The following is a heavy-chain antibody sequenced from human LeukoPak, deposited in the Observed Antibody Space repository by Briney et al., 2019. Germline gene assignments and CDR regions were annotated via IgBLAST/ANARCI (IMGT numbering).Heavy chain of an antibody. Sequence: PGGSLRLSCVTSGFTFSSYARHWVRQAPGKGLEWLAVVSDDGTSKYYADSVKGRFTIASDNSKNTLYLQLNSLRREDAATYYCAGGWAINSGWHCGDYWGQGTLVTVS. CDR2: VSDDGTSK. J-gene: IGHJ4*02. CDR3: AGGWAINSGWHCGDY. CDR1: GFTFSSYA. D-gene: IGHD6-19*01. V-gene: IGHV3-30-3*01.